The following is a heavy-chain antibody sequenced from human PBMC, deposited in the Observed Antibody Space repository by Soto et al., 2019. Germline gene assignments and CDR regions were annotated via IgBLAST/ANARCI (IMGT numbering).Heavy chain of an antibody. J-gene: IGHJ5*02. CDR3: AKEGRLGYSTRIFRRDNWFDP. V-gene: IGHV3-33*06. CDR1: GFTFSSYA. Sequence: ESGGGVVQPGRSLRLSCAASGFTFSSYAMHWVRQAPGKGLEWVAAILYDGSNQYYGDAVKGRFTISRDNSKNTLYLQMNRLRVEDTAVYYCAKEGRLGYSTRIFRRDNWFDPWGQGTPVTVSS. CDR2: ILYDGSNQ. D-gene: IGHD6-13*01.